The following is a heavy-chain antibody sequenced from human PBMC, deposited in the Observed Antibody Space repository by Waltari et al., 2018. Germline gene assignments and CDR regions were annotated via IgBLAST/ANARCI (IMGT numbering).Heavy chain of an antibody. CDR1: GDSMSSNSW. D-gene: IGHD1-26*01. CDR3: ARDRGIGLYFDS. CDR2: IHRSGRS. J-gene: IGHJ4*02. Sequence: QLQLQESGPGLLKPSRTLSLTCTVSGDSMSSNSWWSWVRQPPEKGLEWIGQIHRSGRSNYNPSLESRVTISLDTSNRQFSLKLTSTTAADTAVYYCARDRGIGLYFDSWGQGTLVTVSP. V-gene: IGHV4-4*02.